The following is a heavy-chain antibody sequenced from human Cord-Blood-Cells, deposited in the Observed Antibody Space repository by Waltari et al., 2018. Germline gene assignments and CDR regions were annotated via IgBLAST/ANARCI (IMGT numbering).Heavy chain of an antibody. J-gene: IGHJ6*03. CDR1: GGSFSGYY. Sequence: QVQLQQWGAGLLKPSETLSLTCAVYGGSFSGYYWSWIRQPPGKGLEWIGEINHSGSTNSSPSLKSRVTISVDTSKNQFSRKLSSVTAADTAVYYCARGLGFLEWLYYYYYMDVWGKGTTVTVSS. CDR2: INHSGST. V-gene: IGHV4-34*01. CDR3: ARGLGFLEWLYYYYYMDV. D-gene: IGHD3-3*01.